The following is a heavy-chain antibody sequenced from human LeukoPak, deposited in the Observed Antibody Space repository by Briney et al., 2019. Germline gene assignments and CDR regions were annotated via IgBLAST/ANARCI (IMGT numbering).Heavy chain of an antibody. V-gene: IGHV4-31*03. CDR3: ARQLTGGAVFDY. J-gene: IGHJ4*02. Sequence: PSETLSLTCTVSGGSISSGGYYWSWIRQRPGKGLEWIGYIYYSGSTYYNPSLKSRVTISVDTSKNQFSLKLSSVTAADTAVYDCARQLTGGAVFDYWGQGTLVTVSS. D-gene: IGHD7-27*01. CDR1: GGSISSGGYY. CDR2: IYYSGST.